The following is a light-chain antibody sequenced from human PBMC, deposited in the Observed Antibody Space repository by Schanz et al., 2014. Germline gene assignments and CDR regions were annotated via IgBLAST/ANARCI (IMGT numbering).Light chain of an antibody. CDR3: QQYSET. CDR1: QGISSW. J-gene: IGKJ2*01. CDR2: DAS. V-gene: IGKV1-33*01. Sequence: DIQMTQSPSSVSASVGDRVTITCRASQGISSWLAWYLQKPGKAPKLLIYDASNLETGVPSRFSGSGSGTDFTFTISSLQPEDIATYYCQQYSETFGQGTKLEIK.